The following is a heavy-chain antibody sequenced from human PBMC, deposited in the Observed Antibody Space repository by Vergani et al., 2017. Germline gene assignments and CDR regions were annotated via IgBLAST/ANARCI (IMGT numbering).Heavy chain of an antibody. D-gene: IGHD5-12*01. Sequence: QVRLVESGGGVVQPGRSLRLSCAASGFSFTSYGMHWVRQPPGKGLEWVATISFDGNKKDYTEAVRGRFTISRDSSKNTLFLQLKTLRAEDTGVYYCAKDYNIMGALHYWGQGTLVAVSS. V-gene: IGHV3-30*18. CDR2: ISFDGNKK. J-gene: IGHJ4*02. CDR3: AKDYNIMGALHY. CDR1: GFSFTSYG.